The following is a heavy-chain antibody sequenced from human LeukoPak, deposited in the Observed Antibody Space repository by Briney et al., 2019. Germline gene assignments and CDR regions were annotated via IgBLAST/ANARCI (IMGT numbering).Heavy chain of an antibody. CDR2: ISAYNGNT. V-gene: IGHV1-18*01. CDR1: GYTFTSYG. Sequence: AAVKVSRKSSGYTFTSYGISWVRQAPGQGLEGMGWISAYNGNTNYAQKLQGRVTMTTDTSTSTAYMELRSLRSDDTAVYYCARPEMPSEQWLGSWGQGTLVTVSS. CDR3: ARPEMPSEQWLGS. D-gene: IGHD6-19*01. J-gene: IGHJ4*02.